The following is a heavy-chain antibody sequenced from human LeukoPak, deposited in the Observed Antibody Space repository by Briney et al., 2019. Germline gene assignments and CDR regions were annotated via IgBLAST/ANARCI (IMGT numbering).Heavy chain of an antibody. V-gene: IGHV4-34*01. D-gene: IGHD3-16*02. J-gene: IGHJ4*02. CDR1: GGSFSGYY. CDR2: INHSGST. Sequence: SETLSLTCAVYGGSFSGYYRSWIRQPPGKGPEWIGEINHSGSTNYNPSLKSRVTISVDTSKNQFSLKLSSVTAADTAVYYCARVKTFGGVIVSSDYYYFDYWGQGTLVTVSS. CDR3: ARVKTFGGVIVSSDYYYFDY.